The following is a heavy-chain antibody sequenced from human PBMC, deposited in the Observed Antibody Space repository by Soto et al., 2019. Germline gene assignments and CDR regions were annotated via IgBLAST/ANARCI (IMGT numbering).Heavy chain of an antibody. J-gene: IGHJ5*02. Sequence: ETLSLTCTVSGGSISSYYWSWIRQPAGKGLEWIGRIYTSGSTNYNPSLKSRVTMSVDTSKNQFSLKLSSVTAADTAVYYCARDSSIMYYPHNWFDPWGQGTLVTVSS. D-gene: IGHD3-16*01. CDR3: ARDSSIMYYPHNWFDP. V-gene: IGHV4-4*07. CDR2: IYTSGST. CDR1: GGSISSYY.